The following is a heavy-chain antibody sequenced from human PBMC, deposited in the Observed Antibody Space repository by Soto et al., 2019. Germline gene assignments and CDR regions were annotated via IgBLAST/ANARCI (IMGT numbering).Heavy chain of an antibody. CDR1: GFSFTGYY. CDR2: INAHSGGT. V-gene: IGHV1-2*02. Sequence: QVQLVQSGAAVKKPGASVKVSCKASGFSFTGYYIHWLRQAPGQGLEWMGWINAHSGGTEYAQKFQGMVNLDRDTSIATAYLPFPSLTSDDTDLYCCAKDLTRQVDYWLDSFGPGTQVTVSS. CDR3: AKDLTRQVDYWLDS. D-gene: IGHD5-12*01. J-gene: IGHJ5*01.